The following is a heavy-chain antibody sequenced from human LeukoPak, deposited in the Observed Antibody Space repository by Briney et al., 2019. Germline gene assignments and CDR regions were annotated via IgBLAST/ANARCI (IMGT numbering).Heavy chain of an antibody. D-gene: IGHD4-11*01. J-gene: IGHJ6*02. CDR3: AKDGVPHYSPPYCYYGMDV. CDR1: GFTFSSYA. CDR2: ISGSGGST. Sequence: PGGSLRLSCAASGFTFSSYAMSWVRQAPGKGLEWVSAISGSGGSTYYADSVKGRFTISRDNSKNTLYLQMNSLRAEDTAVYYCAKDGVPHYSPPYCYYGMDVWGQGTTVTVSS. V-gene: IGHV3-23*01.